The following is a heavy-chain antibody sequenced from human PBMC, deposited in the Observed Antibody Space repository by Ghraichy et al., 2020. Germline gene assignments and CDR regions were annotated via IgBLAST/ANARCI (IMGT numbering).Heavy chain of an antibody. CDR2: ISSSSSYI. Sequence: GSLRLSCAASGFTFSPYSMNWVRQAPGKGLEWVSSISSSSSYIYYADSVKGRFTISRDNAKNSLYLQMNSLRAEDTAVYYCARDTGYYDSSGYYDFDYRGRGTLVTVSS. V-gene: IGHV3-21*01. CDR1: GFTFSPYS. D-gene: IGHD3-22*01. J-gene: IGHJ4*02. CDR3: ARDTGYYDSSGYYDFDY.